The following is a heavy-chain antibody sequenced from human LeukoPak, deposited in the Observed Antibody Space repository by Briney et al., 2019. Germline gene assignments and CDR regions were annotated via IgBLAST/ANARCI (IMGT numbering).Heavy chain of an antibody. Sequence: PGGSLRLSCAASGFTFSNFAMHWVRQAPGKGLEWVAVISYDENNKYYADSVKGRFTISRDNSKNTLYLQMNSLRAEDTAVYYCARDLYCSGDSCYSGLEYWGQGTLVTVSS. D-gene: IGHD2-15*01. V-gene: IGHV3-30*04. CDR3: ARDLYCSGDSCYSGLEY. J-gene: IGHJ4*02. CDR1: GFTFSNFA. CDR2: ISYDENNK.